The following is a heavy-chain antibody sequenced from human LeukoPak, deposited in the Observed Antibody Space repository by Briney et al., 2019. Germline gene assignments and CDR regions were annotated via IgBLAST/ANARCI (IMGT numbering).Heavy chain of an antibody. D-gene: IGHD4-17*01. V-gene: IGHV4-34*01. Sequence: PSETLSLTCAVYGGSFSGYYWSWIRQPPGKGLKWIGEINHSGSTNYNPSLKSRVTISVDTSKNQFSLKLSSVTAADTAVYYCASRGGVTTTTYFDYWGQGTLVTVSS. CDR3: ASRGGVTTTTYFDY. CDR1: GGSFSGYY. J-gene: IGHJ4*02. CDR2: INHSGST.